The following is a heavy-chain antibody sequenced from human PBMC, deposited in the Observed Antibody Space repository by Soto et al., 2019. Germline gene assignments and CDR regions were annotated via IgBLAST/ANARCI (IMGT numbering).Heavy chain of an antibody. J-gene: IGHJ4*02. D-gene: IGHD5-12*01. CDR2: MYHDGNT. CDR3: ARESYSGYHSYDY. Sequence: SETLSLTCAVSGYSISSGCFWGRIRQPPGKGLEWIANMYHDGNTHYNPSLKSRVTMSVDTSKNQFSLKLNSVTAADTAVYYCARESYSGYHSYDYWGQGILVTVPQ. CDR1: GYSISSGCF. V-gene: IGHV4-38-2*02.